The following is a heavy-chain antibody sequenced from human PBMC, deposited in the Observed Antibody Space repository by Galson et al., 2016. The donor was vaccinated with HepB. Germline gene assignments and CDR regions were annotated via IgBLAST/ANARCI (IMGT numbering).Heavy chain of an antibody. CDR3: ARQGPVTTLFDP. D-gene: IGHD1-1*01. CDR1: GGSISSSYW. CDR2: IHHSGNT. Sequence: SETLSLTCAVSGGSISSSYWWSWVRQSPETGLEWIGEIHHSGNTNYDPSLKSRVTMSVDTSKNQFSLKWSSVSAADTAVYYCARQGPVTTLFDPWGQGTLVTVSS. V-gene: IGHV4-4*02. J-gene: IGHJ5*02.